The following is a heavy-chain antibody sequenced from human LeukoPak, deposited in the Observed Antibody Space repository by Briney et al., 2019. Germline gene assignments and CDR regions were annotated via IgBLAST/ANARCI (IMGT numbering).Heavy chain of an antibody. CDR2: ISYDGSNK. J-gene: IGHJ4*02. CDR1: GFTFSSYA. V-gene: IGHV3-30*04. D-gene: IGHD5-24*01. CDR3: ARGEDGYNFLDY. Sequence: GGSLRLSCAASGFTFSSYAMHWVRQAPGKGLEWVAVISYDGSNKYYADSVKGRFTISRDNSKNTLYLQVNSLRAEDTAVYYCARGEDGYNFLDYWGQGTLVTVSS.